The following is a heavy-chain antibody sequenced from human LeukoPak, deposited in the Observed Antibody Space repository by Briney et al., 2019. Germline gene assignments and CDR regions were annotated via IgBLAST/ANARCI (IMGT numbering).Heavy chain of an antibody. CDR3: ARDIIATPPGY. D-gene: IGHD6-6*01. V-gene: IGHV3-48*01. CDR1: GFTFSNYW. Sequence: GGSLRLSCAASGFTFSNYWMNWVRQAPGKGLEWVSYISSGSSTTYYADSVKGRFTISRDNAKNSLYLQMNSLRAEDTAVYYCARDIIATPPGYWGQGTLVTVSS. CDR2: ISSGSSTT. J-gene: IGHJ4*02.